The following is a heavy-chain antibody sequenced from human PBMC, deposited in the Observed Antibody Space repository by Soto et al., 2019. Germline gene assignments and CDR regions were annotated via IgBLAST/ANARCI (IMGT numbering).Heavy chain of an antibody. Sequence: QVQLVESGGGVVQPGRSLRLSCAASGFTFRNNGMHWVRQAPGKGLEWVAVIWYDGSCKYYADSVKGRFTISRDNSKNMLYLEMNSLAVEDTAVDYFAIDLRSRYFDVWGRGTRVTCSS. CDR3: AIDLRSRYFDV. J-gene: IGHJ2*01. CDR2: IWYDGSCK. CDR1: GFTFRNNG. V-gene: IGHV3-33*01.